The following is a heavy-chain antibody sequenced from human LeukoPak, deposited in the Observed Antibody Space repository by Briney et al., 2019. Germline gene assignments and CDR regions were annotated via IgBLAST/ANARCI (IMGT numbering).Heavy chain of an antibody. CDR2: INYSGGT. D-gene: IGHD3-16*01. Sequence: SETLSLTCTVSGGSVSSGNYYWSWIRQPPGKGLEWIGYINYSGGTNYSPSLKSPVTISVDTSKNQFSLKLSSVTAADTAVYYCARGFGIYFYGMDVWGQGTTVTVSS. CDR1: GGSVSSGNYY. CDR3: ARGFGIYFYGMDV. J-gene: IGHJ6*02. V-gene: IGHV4-61*01.